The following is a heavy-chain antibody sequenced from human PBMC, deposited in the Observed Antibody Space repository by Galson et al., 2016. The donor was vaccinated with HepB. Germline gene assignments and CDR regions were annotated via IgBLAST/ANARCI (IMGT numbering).Heavy chain of an antibody. J-gene: IGHJ3*02. D-gene: IGHD4-17*01. CDR2: INSDGRST. CDR3: ARESPTTAGAVDI. V-gene: IGHV3-74*01. CDR1: GFTFSSSC. Sequence: SLILSCAASGFTFSSSCMHGVRQAPGKGLVWVSRINSDGRSTSYADSVKGRFTISRDNAKNTLYLQMNSLRAEDTAVYYCARESPTTAGAVDIWGQGTMVTVSS.